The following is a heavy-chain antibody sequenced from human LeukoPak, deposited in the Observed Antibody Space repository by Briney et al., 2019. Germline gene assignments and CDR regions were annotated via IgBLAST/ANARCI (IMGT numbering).Heavy chain of an antibody. CDR3: ARGGWGYCSSTSCPRYFQH. CDR1: GGSISSYY. CDR2: IYTSGST. V-gene: IGHV4-4*07. D-gene: IGHD2-2*01. Sequence: SETLSLTCTVSGGSISSYYWSWIRQPAGKGLEWIGRIYTSGSTNYNPSLKSRVTMSVDTSKNQFSLKLSSVTAADTAVYYCARGGWGYCSSTSCPRYFQHWGQGTLVTVSS. J-gene: IGHJ1*01.